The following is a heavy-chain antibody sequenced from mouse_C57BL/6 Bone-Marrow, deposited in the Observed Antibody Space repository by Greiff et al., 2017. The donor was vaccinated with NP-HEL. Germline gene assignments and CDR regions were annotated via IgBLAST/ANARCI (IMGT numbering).Heavy chain of an antibody. CDR3: ARNGFCYAMDY. Sequence: VQLQESGPGLVQPSQSLSITCTVSGFSLTSYGVHWVRQSPGKGLEWLGVIWSGGGTDYNAAFISRLGISKDNSKSQVFFKMNRQQADDTAKDYCARNGFCYAMDYWGQGTAVTVSS. CDR2: IWSGGGT. V-gene: IGHV2-2*01. CDR1: GFSLTSYG. J-gene: IGHJ4*01.